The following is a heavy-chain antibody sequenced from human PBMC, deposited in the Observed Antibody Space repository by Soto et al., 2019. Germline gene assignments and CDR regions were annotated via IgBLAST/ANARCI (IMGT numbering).Heavy chain of an antibody. J-gene: IGHJ6*02. CDR2: IYSGGST. V-gene: IGHV3-53*04. CDR3: AREGLLYLDGSGTYYGMDV. CDR1: GFTVSSNY. Sequence: PGGSLRLSCAASGFTVSSNYMSWVRQAPGKGLEWVSVIYSGGSTYYADSAKGRFTISRHNSKNTLYLQMNSLRAEDTAVYYCAREGLLYLDGSGTYYGMDVWGQGTTVTVSS. D-gene: IGHD3-10*01.